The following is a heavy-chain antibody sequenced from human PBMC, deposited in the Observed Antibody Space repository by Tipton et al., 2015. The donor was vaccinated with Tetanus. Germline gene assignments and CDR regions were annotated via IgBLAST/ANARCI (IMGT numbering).Heavy chain of an antibody. CDR2: IYYSGST. J-gene: IGHJ4*02. V-gene: IGHV4-59*01. Sequence: TLSLTCTVSGGSISSYYWSWIRQPPGKGLEWIGYIYYSGSTNYNPSLKSRVTISVDTSKNQFSLKLSSVTAADTAVYYCARDSVSGWYIFAYWGQGTLVTVSS. D-gene: IGHD6-19*01. CDR3: ARDSVSGWYIFAY. CDR1: GGSISSYY.